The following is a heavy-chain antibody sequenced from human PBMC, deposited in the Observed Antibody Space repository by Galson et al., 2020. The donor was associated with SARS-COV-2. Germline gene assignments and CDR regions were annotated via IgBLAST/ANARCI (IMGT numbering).Heavy chain of an antibody. Sequence: ETSEPLSLTCAVYGGSFSAYYWNWIRQPPGKGLEWIGEVNHSGSTNSNPPLKSRVTISVDASKNQFSLKVRSVPAVDTAMYYCAGYQYRTDAFDIWGQGTMVTVSS. J-gene: IGHJ3*02. CDR3: AGYQYRTDAFDI. V-gene: IGHV4-34*10. D-gene: IGHD5-18*01. CDR2: VNHSGST. CDR1: GGSFSAYY.